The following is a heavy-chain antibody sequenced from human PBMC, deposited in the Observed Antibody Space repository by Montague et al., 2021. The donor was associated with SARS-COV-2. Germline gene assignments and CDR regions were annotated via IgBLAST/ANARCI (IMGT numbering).Heavy chain of an antibody. D-gene: IGHD2-15*01. CDR2: IYYSGGT. Sequence: SETLSLTCTVSGDSISSYYWSWIRQSPGKGLEWIGYIYYSGGTNYNPSLKSRVTISVDTSKNQFSLKLRSVTAADTAVYFCARAEGGTVFDHWGQGTLVTVSS. J-gene: IGHJ4*02. CDR3: ARAEGGTVFDH. V-gene: IGHV4-59*12. CDR1: GDSISSYY.